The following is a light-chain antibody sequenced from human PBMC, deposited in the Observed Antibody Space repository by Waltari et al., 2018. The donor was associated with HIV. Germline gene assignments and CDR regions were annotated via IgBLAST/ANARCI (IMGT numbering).Light chain of an antibody. CDR3: CSYAGSSTLV. CDR2: DVS. J-gene: IGLJ2*01. Sequence: QSALTQPASVSGSPGQSITISCTGTSSDVGGYTSVSWYQQHPGKAPKLMIYDVSKRPSGVSNRFSGSKSGNTASLTISGLQAEDEADYYCCSYAGSSTLVFGGGTKLTVL. CDR1: SSDVGGYTS. V-gene: IGLV2-23*02.